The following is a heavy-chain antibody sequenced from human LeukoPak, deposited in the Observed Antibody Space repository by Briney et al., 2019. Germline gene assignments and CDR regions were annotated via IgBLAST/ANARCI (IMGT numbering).Heavy chain of an antibody. V-gene: IGHV3-11*04. CDR1: GFTFSDYY. D-gene: IGHD1-26*01. J-gene: IGHJ4*02. CDR3: ARVRGSYSVDY. CDR2: ISSSGSTI. Sequence: PGGSLRVYCAASGFTFSDYYMSWIRQAQGKGLEWVSYISSSGSTIYYADSVKGRFTISRDNAKNSLHLQMNSLRAEDTAVYYCARVRGSYSVDYWGQGTLATVSS.